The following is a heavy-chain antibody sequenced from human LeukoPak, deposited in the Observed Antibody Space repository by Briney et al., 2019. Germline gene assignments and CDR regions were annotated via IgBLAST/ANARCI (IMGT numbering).Heavy chain of an antibody. Sequence: GGSLRLSCVASGFTFGKYWMSWVRQAPGKGLEWVANIKLDGSEKNYVDSVKGRFTISRDNTKNSLYLQMNSLRVEDTAVFYCAGDQYDTWSRRGNFDSWGQGTLVIVSS. V-gene: IGHV3-7*03. D-gene: IGHD3-3*01. CDR2: IKLDGSEK. CDR3: AGDQYDTWSRRGNFDS. CDR1: GFTFGKYW. J-gene: IGHJ4*02.